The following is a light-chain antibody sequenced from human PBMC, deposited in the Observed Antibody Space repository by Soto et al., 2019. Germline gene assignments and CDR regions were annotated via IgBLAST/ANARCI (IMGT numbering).Light chain of an antibody. CDR1: QTISSW. CDR2: KAS. J-gene: IGKJ1*01. CDR3: QHYNSYSEA. Sequence: DIQMTQSPSTLSGSVGDRVTITCRDSQTISSWLAWYQQTPGKAPKLLIYKASTLNSGVPSRFSGSGSGTDFTLTISSLLPDDVATDYCQHYNSYSEAFGQGTKVDIK. V-gene: IGKV1-5*03.